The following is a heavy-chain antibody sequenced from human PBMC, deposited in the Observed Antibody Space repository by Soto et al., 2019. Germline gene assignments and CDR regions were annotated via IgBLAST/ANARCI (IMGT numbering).Heavy chain of an antibody. CDR1: GYTFTSYD. J-gene: IGHJ6*02. D-gene: IGHD1-1*01. V-gene: IGHV1-18*01. CDR2: MSPYNGNT. Sequence: GASVKVSCKASGYTFTSYDINWVRQATGQGLEWMGWMSPYNGNTGYAQKLQGRVTMTTDTSTSTAYMELRSLRSDDTAVYYCARDLVSLSGGTTSYYYYGMDVWGQGTTVTVSS. CDR3: ARDLVSLSGGTTSYYYYGMDV.